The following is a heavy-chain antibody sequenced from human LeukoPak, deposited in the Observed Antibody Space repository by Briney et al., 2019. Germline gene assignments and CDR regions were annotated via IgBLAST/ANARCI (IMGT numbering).Heavy chain of an antibody. J-gene: IGHJ4*02. Sequence: ASVKVSCKASGGTLSSYAISWVRQAPGQGLEWMGGIIPIFGTANYAQKFQGRVTITTDESTSTAYMELSSLRSEDTAVYYCARGGRTYYYDSSGYWNFDYWGQGTLVTVSS. CDR1: GGTLSSYA. CDR2: IIPIFGTA. V-gene: IGHV1-69*05. CDR3: ARGGRTYYYDSSGYWNFDY. D-gene: IGHD3-22*01.